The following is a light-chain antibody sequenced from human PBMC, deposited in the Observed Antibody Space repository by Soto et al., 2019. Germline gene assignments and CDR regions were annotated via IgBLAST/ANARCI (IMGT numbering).Light chain of an antibody. Sequence: QSVLTQPPSASASLGASITLTCTLSSGYSNYKVVWSQNRPGQGPLFVMRVGTGGIVASKGDGIPVCFSVFGSGLNRYLTLKNIREEDESDDHYGADHGSGSNFVVFGGGTKVTVL. J-gene: IGLJ2*01. CDR3: GADHGSGSNFVV. V-gene: IGLV9-49*01. CDR1: SGYSNYK. CDR2: VGTGGIVA.